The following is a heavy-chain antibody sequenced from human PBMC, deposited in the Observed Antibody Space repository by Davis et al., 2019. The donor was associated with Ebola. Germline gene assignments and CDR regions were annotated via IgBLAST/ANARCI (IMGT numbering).Heavy chain of an antibody. D-gene: IGHD3-10*01. CDR2: ISYNGINK. J-gene: IGHJ4*02. Sequence: GGSLRLSCAASGFSFSSFALHWVRQAPGKGLEWVALISYNGINKYYADSVKGRFTISRDNSKNTLYLQMNSLRAEDTAVYYCARRSGPDYWGQGTLVTVSS. V-gene: IGHV3-30-3*01. CDR3: ARRSGPDY. CDR1: GFSFSSFA.